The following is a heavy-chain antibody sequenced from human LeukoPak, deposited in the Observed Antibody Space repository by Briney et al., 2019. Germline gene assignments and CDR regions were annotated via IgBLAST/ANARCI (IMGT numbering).Heavy chain of an antibody. CDR3: ASYNGYNYGSVKFDF. J-gene: IGHJ4*02. CDR1: GCTISNAW. V-gene: IGHV3-15*01. CDR2: IKSKTNGESR. D-gene: IGHD5-18*01. Sequence: PGGSLSLSCAASGCTISNAWMNWLRKPPGKGLEWVGLIKSKTNGESRDYVAPVKGRFTISRDDSDNTHYLQMNSLKNEDTAVYYCASYNGYNYGSVKFDFWGQGTLVTVSS.